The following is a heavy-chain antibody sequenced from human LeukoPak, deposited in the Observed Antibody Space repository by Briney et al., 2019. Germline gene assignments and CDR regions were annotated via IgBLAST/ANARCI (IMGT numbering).Heavy chain of an antibody. Sequence: PGGSLRLSCAASGFTFSSYAMSWVPQAPGKGLEWVSGISGSGFSTYYADSVKGRFTISRDNSKNTLYLQMNSLRAEDTAVYYCAKGSPSIAVASYDYWGQGTLVTVSS. V-gene: IGHV3-23*01. CDR3: AKGSPSIAVASYDY. D-gene: IGHD6-19*01. CDR2: ISGSGFST. J-gene: IGHJ4*02. CDR1: GFTFSSYA.